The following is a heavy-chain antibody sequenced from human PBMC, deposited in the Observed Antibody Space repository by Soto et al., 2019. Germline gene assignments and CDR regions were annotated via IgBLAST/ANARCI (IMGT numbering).Heavy chain of an antibody. CDR3: ARHPLAAAYTRDYCGMDV. V-gene: IGHV4-39*01. D-gene: IGHD6-13*01. J-gene: IGHJ6*04. CDR1: GGSISSSSYY. CDR2: IYYSGST. Sequence: PSETLSLTCTVSGGSISSSSYYWGWIRQPPGKGLEWIGSIYYSGSTYYNPSLKSRVTISVDTSKNQFSLKLSSVTAADTAVYYCARHPLAAAYTRDYCGMDVCGKATTVTVSS.